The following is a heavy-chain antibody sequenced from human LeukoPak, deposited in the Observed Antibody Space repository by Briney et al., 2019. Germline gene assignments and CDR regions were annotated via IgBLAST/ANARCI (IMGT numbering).Heavy chain of an antibody. CDR1: GFTFSNAW. Sequence: PGGSLRLSCATSGFTFSNAWMNWVRQAPGKGLEWVGRIRSNSDGGTIDYAAPVKGRFTLSRDDSKTTLYLRMNSLQTEDTAVYYCATDFYDSTWGQGTLSPSPQ. D-gene: IGHD3-22*01. J-gene: IGHJ5*02. CDR2: IRSNSDGGTI. V-gene: IGHV3-15*07. CDR3: ATDFYDST.